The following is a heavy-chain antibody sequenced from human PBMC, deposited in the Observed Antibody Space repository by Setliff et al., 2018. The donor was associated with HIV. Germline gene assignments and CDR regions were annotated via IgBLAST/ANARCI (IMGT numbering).Heavy chain of an antibody. CDR2: INPSDGST. V-gene: IGHV1-46*01. Sequence: GASVKVSCKASGYTFTSYYMHWVRQAPGQGREWMGIINPSDGSTSYAQKSQGRVTMTRDTSTSTVYMELSSLRSEDAALYYCARVFYCRGSGYYKGLDYWGQGTLVTVTS. J-gene: IGHJ4*02. CDR3: ARVFYCRGSGYYKGLDY. CDR1: GYTFTSYY. D-gene: IGHD3-3*01.